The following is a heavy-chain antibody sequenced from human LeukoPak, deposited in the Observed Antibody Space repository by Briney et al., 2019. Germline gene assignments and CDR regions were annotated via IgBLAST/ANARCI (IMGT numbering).Heavy chain of an antibody. V-gene: IGHV1-69*13. CDR1: GGTFSSYA. Sequence: GASVKVSCKASGGTFSSYAISWVRQAPGQGLEWMGGIIPIFGTANYAQKFQGRVTITADEFTSTAYMELSSLRSEDTAAYYCARGAGTHYYYYGMDVWGQGTTVTVSS. D-gene: IGHD3-10*01. CDR2: IIPIFGTA. J-gene: IGHJ6*02. CDR3: ARGAGTHYYYYGMDV.